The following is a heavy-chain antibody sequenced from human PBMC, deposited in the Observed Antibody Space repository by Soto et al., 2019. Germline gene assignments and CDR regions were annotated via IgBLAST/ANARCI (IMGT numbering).Heavy chain of an antibody. Sequence: QVQLVESGGGGGQPGRPLGVSCAASGFTFSSYAMHWVRQAPGKGLEWVAVISYDGSNKYYADSVKGRFTISRDNSKNTRYLQMNSLRAEDTAVYYCARDEGTPIGWIGYWGQGTLVTVSS. V-gene: IGHV3-30-3*01. D-gene: IGHD5-12*01. J-gene: IGHJ4*02. CDR2: ISYDGSNK. CDR3: ARDEGTPIGWIGY. CDR1: GFTFSSYA.